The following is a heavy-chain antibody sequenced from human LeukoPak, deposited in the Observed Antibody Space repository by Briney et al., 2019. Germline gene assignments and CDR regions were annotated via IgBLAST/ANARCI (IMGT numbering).Heavy chain of an antibody. CDR1: GFTFSTYN. D-gene: IGHD3-9*01. CDR3: ARGHYDILTASYKWTPDY. CDR2: ITSGGTYT. J-gene: IGHJ4*02. Sequence: GGSLRLSCAASGFTFSTYNMNWVRQAPGKGLEWVSSITSGGTYTYYADSVKGRFTASRDNAKNSLSLQLSSLRAEDTAVYYCARGHYDILTASYKWTPDYWGQGILVTVSS. V-gene: IGHV3-21*06.